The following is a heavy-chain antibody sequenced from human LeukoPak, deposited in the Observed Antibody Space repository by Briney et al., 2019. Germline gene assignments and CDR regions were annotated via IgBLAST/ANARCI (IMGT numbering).Heavy chain of an antibody. V-gene: IGHV3-7*01. J-gene: IGHJ3*02. CDR1: GFTFSSYW. CDR3: ARAWGDIVLMPVDAFDI. D-gene: IGHD2-8*01. CDR2: IKQDGSEK. Sequence: PGGSLRLSCAASGFTFSSYWMSWVRQAPGKGLEWVANIKQDGSEKYYVDSVKGRFTISRDNAKNSLYLQMNSLRAEDTAVYYCARAWGDIVLMPVDAFDIWGQGTMVTVSS.